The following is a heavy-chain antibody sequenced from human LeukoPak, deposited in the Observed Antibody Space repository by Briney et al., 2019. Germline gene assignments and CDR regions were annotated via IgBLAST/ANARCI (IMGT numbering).Heavy chain of an antibody. CDR3: ASSIVATMTGRRIYFDY. CDR1: GGSFSGYY. V-gene: IGHV4-34*01. J-gene: IGHJ4*02. CDR2: INHSGST. D-gene: IGHD5-12*01. Sequence: PSETLSLTCAVYGGSFSGYYWSWLRQPPGKGLEGIGEINHSGSTNYNPSLKSRVTISVDTSKNQFSLKLSSVTAADTAVYYCASSIVATMTGRRIYFDYWGQGTLVTVSS.